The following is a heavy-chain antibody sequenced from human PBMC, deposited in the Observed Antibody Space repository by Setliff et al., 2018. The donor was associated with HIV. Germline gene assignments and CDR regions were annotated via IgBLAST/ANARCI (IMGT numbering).Heavy chain of an antibody. V-gene: IGHV3-23*01. CDR2: VSGGVDTT. D-gene: IGHD2-2*01. Sequence: GGSLRLSCAASGFTLSPYAINWVRQVPGKGLEWISAVSGGVDTTYYADSVKGRFTISRDNSKNTLYMQMNSLRADDTALYYCARDEYIVVVPAPLPIDFWGQGTLVTVSS. CDR3: ARDEYIVVVPAPLPIDF. CDR1: GFTLSPYA. J-gene: IGHJ4*02.